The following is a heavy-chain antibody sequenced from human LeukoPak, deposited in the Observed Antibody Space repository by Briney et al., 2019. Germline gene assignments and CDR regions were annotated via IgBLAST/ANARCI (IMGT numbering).Heavy chain of an antibody. CDR3: ARVEYQLLYDY. V-gene: IGHV4-4*07. CDR2: IHTSGST. D-gene: IGHD2-2*02. CDR1: GGSISSYY. J-gene: IGHJ4*02. Sequence: SETLSLTCTVSGGSISSYYWNWIRQPAGKGLEWIGRIHTSGSTIHNPSLKSRVTMSVDTSKNQFSLKLSSVTAADTAVYYCARVEYQLLYDYWGQGTLVTVSS.